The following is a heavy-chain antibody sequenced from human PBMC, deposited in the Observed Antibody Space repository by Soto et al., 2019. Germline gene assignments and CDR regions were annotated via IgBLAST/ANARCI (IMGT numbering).Heavy chain of an antibody. CDR2: ISAYNGNT. CDR1: GYTFISYG. J-gene: IGHJ6*02. Sequence: GASVKVSCKASGYTFISYGINWVRQAPGQGLEWMGWISAYNGNTNYAQKLQGRVTMTTDTSTSTAYMELRTLRSDDTAVYYCARETVSAYYYGLDVWGQGTTVTVSS. V-gene: IGHV1-18*01. D-gene: IGHD4-17*01. CDR3: ARETVSAYYYGLDV.